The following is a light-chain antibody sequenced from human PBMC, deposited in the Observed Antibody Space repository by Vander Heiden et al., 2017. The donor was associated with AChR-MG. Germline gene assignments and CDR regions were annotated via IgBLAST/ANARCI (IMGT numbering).Light chain of an antibody. CDR1: QSISTY. J-gene: IGKJ2*01. Sequence: DIQMTQSPSSLSASGGDRVTIACRASQSISTYLNWYQQKPGKAPKFLIYAASNLHSEVPSRFSGSGSGTDFNITITDLHPEDFATYYCQRSERTPFTFGQGTKLEIK. CDR3: QRSERTPFT. CDR2: AAS. V-gene: IGKV1-39*01.